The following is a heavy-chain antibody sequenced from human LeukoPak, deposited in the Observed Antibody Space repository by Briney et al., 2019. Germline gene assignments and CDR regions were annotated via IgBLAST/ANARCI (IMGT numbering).Heavy chain of an antibody. Sequence: SETLSLTCSVSGGSISSGDYFWTWIRQPPGEGLDYIGYIYYSGTTYYNPSLKSRITMSVDMSANQFSLRLTSVSAADTVVYYCTRAYWIGFHFDSWGQGILVSVSS. CDR3: TRAYWIGFHFDS. CDR1: GGSISSGDYF. J-gene: IGHJ4*02. CDR2: IYYSGTT. D-gene: IGHD3-3*01. V-gene: IGHV4-30-4*01.